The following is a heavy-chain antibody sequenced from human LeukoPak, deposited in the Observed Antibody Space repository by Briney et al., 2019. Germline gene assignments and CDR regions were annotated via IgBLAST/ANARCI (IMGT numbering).Heavy chain of an antibody. Sequence: SETLSLTCTVSGGSISSYYWSWIRQPPGEGLEWIGYIYYSGSTNYNPSLKSRVTISVDTSKNQFSLKLSSVTAADTAVYYCARVDNSGWFPGWFDPWGQGTLVTVSS. J-gene: IGHJ5*02. V-gene: IGHV4-59*12. CDR3: ARVDNSGWFPGWFDP. D-gene: IGHD6-19*01. CDR1: GGSISSYY. CDR2: IYYSGST.